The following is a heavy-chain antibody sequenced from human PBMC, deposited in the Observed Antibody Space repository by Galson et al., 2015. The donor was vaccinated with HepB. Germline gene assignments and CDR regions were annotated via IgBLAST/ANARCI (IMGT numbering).Heavy chain of an antibody. CDR2: MSYDGSNK. J-gene: IGHJ3*01. CDR3: ARDRSIVTGYYRGFGETFDV. D-gene: IGHD3-9*01. V-gene: IGHV3-30*04. Sequence: SLRLSCAASGFTFSTYAMHWVRQAPGKGLEWVAVMSYDGSNKYYSDSVEGRFTISRDTSRNALFLQMNSLRVEDTAVYYCARDRSIVTGYYRGFGETFDVWGQGTMVTVSS. CDR1: GFTFSTYA.